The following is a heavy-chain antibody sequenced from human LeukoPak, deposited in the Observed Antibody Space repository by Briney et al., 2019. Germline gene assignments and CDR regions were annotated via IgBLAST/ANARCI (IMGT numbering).Heavy chain of an antibody. CDR3: ARLKLGSDWYFDL. CDR1: GGSISSYY. Sequence: PSETLSLTCTVSGGSISSYYWSWIRQPPGKGLEWIGYIYYSGSTNYNPSLKSRVTISVDTSKNQFSLKLSSVTAADTAVYYCARLKLGSDWYFDLWGRGILVTVSS. CDR2: IYYSGST. D-gene: IGHD7-27*01. J-gene: IGHJ2*01. V-gene: IGHV4-59*08.